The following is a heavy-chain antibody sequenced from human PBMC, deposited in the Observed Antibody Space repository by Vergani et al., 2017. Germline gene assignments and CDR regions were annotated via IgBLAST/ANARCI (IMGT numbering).Heavy chain of an antibody. D-gene: IGHD6-13*01. J-gene: IGHJ4*02. V-gene: IGHV1-18*01. CDR3: ARWGDSSSSFDY. Sequence: QVQLVQSGAEVKKPGASVKVSCKASGYTFTSYGISWVRQAPGQGLEWMGWISAYTGNTNYAQNLQGRLTMTTDTSTSTAYMELSSVTAADTAVYYCARWGDSSSSFDYWGQGTLVTVSS. CDR2: ISAYTGNT. CDR1: GYTFTSYG.